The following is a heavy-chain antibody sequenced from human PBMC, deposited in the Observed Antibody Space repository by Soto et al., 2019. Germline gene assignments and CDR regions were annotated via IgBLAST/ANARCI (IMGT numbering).Heavy chain of an antibody. CDR1: GYTFTSYG. Sequence: ASVNVSCKASGYTFTSYGISWVRQAPGQGLEWMGWISAYNGNTNYAQKLQGRVTMTTDTSTSTAYMELRSLRSDDTAVYYCARDLDDYGDYVRWFDPWGQGTLVTVSS. CDR2: ISAYNGNT. J-gene: IGHJ5*02. D-gene: IGHD4-17*01. V-gene: IGHV1-18*01. CDR3: ARDLDDYGDYVRWFDP.